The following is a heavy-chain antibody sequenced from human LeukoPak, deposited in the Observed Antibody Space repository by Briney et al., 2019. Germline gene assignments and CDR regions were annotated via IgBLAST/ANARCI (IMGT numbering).Heavy chain of an antibody. V-gene: IGHV3-23*01. CDR2: ISGSGGST. J-gene: IGHJ4*02. CDR1: GFTFSSYA. CDR3: AKAPARYYDSSGYFRVWYGVFDY. Sequence: PGGSLRLSCAASGFTFSSYAMSWVRQAPGKGLEWVSAISGSGGSTYYADSVKGRFTISRDNSKNTLYLQMNSLRAEDTAVYYCAKAPARYYDSSGYFRVWYGVFDYWGQGTLVTVSS. D-gene: IGHD3-22*01.